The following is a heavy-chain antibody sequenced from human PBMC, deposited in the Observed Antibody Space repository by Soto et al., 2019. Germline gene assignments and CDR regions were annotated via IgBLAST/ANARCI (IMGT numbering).Heavy chain of an antibody. CDR1: GGSISSYY. D-gene: IGHD6-19*01. CDR2: IYYSGST. Sequence: SETLSLTCTVSGGSISSYYWSWIRQPPGKGLEWIGYIYYSGSTNYNPSLKSRVTISVDTSKNQFSLKLSSVTAEDTAVYYCARTVAGDYWGQGTLVTVSS. CDR3: ARTVAGDY. V-gene: IGHV4-59*12. J-gene: IGHJ4*02.